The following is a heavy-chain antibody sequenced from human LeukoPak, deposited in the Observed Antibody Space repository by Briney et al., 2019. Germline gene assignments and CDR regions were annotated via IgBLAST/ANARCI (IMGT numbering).Heavy chain of an antibody. D-gene: IGHD2-15*01. CDR1: GYTFTSYD. CDR3: ARGSYSMTPHDY. V-gene: IGHV1-8*01. Sequence: ASVKVSCKASGYTFTSYDIYWVRQATGQGLEWMGWMNPNSGNTGYAQKFQGRVTMTRNTSISTAYMELSSLRSEDTAVYYCARGSYSMTPHDYWGQGTLVTVSS. J-gene: IGHJ4*02. CDR2: MNPNSGNT.